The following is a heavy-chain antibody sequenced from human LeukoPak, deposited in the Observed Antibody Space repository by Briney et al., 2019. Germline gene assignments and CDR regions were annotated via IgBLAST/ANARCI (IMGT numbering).Heavy chain of an antibody. J-gene: IGHJ4*02. V-gene: IGHV3-74*01. CDR3: ISEVGKGSH. D-gene: IGHD1-26*01. CDR1: EFTFSAYW. Sequence: GGSLRLSCAASEFTFSAYWMHWVRQAPGKGLVWVSRIRGDGSMTNYADSVKGRFTISRDNAKNTLYLQMNSLRAEDAAVYYCISEVGKGSHWGQGTLVTVSS. CDR2: IRGDGSMT.